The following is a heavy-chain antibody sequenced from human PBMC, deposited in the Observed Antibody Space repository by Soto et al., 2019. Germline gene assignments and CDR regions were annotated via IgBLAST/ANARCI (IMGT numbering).Heavy chain of an antibody. J-gene: IGHJ6*02. CDR2: IIPIFGIP. Sequence: EASVKVSCKASGGTFSRYSITWVRQAPGHGLEWIGRIIPIFGIPSYAQKFQGRVTIIADESTSTAYMELSSLRSEDTAVYYCARDKERQRLGGNYYYAMDVWGQGTTVTVSS. V-gene: IGHV1-69*13. CDR1: GGTFSRYS. D-gene: IGHD5-12*01. CDR3: ARDKERQRLGGNYYYAMDV.